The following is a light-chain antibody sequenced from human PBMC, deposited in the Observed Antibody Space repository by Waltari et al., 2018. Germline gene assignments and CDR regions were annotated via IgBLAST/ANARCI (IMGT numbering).Light chain of an antibody. CDR1: GLPRQY. J-gene: IGLJ1*01. Sequence: YELTQPPSVSVSPGQTARINCSGHGLPRQYTYWYQQKPGQAPVLVIYKDRERPSGIPERFSGSSSGTTVALTISGGQAEDEADYFCQSSDSSETFYVFGTGTKVTVL. V-gene: IGLV3-25*03. CDR3: QSSDSSETFYV. CDR2: KDR.